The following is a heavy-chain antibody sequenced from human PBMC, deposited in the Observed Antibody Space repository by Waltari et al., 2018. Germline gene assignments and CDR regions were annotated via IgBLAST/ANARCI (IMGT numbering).Heavy chain of an antibody. D-gene: IGHD1-26*01. CDR1: GYTLTELS. J-gene: IGHJ6*02. V-gene: IGHV1-24*01. Sequence: QVQLVQSGAEVKKPGASVKVSCKVSGYTLTELSMHWVRQAPGKGLEWMGGFDPEECETSYAQKYQGRVTMTEDTSTYTAYMERSSLRSEDTAVYYCATIIVGVNYYYYYGMDVWGQGTTVTVSS. CDR2: FDPEECET. CDR3: ATIIVGVNYYYYYGMDV.